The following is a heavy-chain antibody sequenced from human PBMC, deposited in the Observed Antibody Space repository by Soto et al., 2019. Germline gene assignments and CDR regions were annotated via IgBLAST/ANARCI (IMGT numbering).Heavy chain of an antibody. J-gene: IGHJ4*02. V-gene: IGHV3-30-3*01. Sequence: PGGSLRLSCAASGFTFSSYAMHWVRQAPGKGLEWVAVISYDGSNKYYADSVKGRFTISRDNSKNKLYLQMNSLRGEDTAVYYCARDSEDYENTHFDYWGQGTLVTVSS. CDR1: GFTFSSYA. CDR2: ISYDGSNK. D-gene: IGHD4-17*01. CDR3: ARDSEDYENTHFDY.